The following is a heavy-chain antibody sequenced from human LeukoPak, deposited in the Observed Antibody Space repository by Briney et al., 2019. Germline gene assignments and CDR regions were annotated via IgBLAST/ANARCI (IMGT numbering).Heavy chain of an antibody. CDR1: GFSFSSYE. CDR3: ARLRSGSYWGNFDY. Sequence: GGSLRLSCAASGFSFSSYEMSWVRQAPGKGLEWVSYISSTASTVHYIGSVEGRFTISRDNAKNSLYLQMNSLRAEDTAVYYCARLRSGSYWGNFDYWGQGTLVTVSS. V-gene: IGHV3-48*03. J-gene: IGHJ4*02. D-gene: IGHD1-26*01. CDR2: ISSTASTV.